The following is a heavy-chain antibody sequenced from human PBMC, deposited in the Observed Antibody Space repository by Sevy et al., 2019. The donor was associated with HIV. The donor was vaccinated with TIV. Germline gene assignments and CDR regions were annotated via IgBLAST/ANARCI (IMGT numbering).Heavy chain of an antibody. Sequence: GGSLRLSCAASGFTFSNAWMSWVRQAPGKGLEWVGRIKSKTDGGTTDYAAPVKGRFTISRDDSNNTLYLQMNSLKTEDTAVSYCTTGPYYYGSGSSSFDYWGQGTLVTVSS. V-gene: IGHV3-15*01. D-gene: IGHD3-10*01. J-gene: IGHJ4*02. CDR3: TTGPYYYGSGSSSFDY. CDR1: GFTFSNAW. CDR2: IKSKTDGGTT.